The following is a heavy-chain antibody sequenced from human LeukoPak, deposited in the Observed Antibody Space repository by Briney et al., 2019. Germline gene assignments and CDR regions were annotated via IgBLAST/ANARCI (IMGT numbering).Heavy chain of an antibody. CDR2: INPNSGGT. J-gene: IGHJ6*02. D-gene: IGHD1-14*01. V-gene: IGHV1-2*02. Sequence: GASVKVSCKASGYTFTGYYMHWVRQAPGQGLEWMGWINPNSGGTNYAQKFQGRVTMTRDTSISTAYMELSRLRSDDTAVYYCARHHRAYYYYYGMDVWGQGTTVTVSS. CDR1: GYTFTGYY. CDR3: ARHHRAYYYYYGMDV.